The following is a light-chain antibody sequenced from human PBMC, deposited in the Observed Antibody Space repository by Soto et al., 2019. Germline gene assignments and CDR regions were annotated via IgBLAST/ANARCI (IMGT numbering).Light chain of an antibody. J-gene: IGLJ2*01. V-gene: IGLV2-8*01. CDR3: NSYAGGDSFDVI. CDR2: DVT. CDR1: SSDVGNYNY. Sequence: QSALTQPASVSGSPGQSITISCTGTSSDVGNYNYVSWYQQYPGKAPKLIIYDVTERPSGVPDRFSGSKSGNTASLTVSGLRADDEAVYYCNSYAGGDSFDVIFGGGTQLTVL.